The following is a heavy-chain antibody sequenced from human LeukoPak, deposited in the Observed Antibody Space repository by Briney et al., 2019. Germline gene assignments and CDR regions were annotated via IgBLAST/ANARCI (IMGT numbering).Heavy chain of an antibody. J-gene: IGHJ3*02. D-gene: IGHD6-19*01. CDR2: IYYSGST. CDR3: ARDATVAGGGSDAFDI. CDR1: GGSISSYY. Sequence: SETLSLTCTVSGGSISSYYWSWIRQPPGKGLEWIGYIYYSGSTNYNPSLKSRVTISVDTSKNQFSLKLSSVTAADTAVYYCARDATVAGGGSDAFDIWGQGTMVTVSS. V-gene: IGHV4-59*08.